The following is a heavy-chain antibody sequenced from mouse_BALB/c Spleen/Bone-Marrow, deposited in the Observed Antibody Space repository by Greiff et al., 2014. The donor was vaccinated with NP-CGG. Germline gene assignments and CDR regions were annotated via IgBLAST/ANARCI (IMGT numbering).Heavy chain of an antibody. J-gene: IGHJ2*01. CDR1: GFAFSSFG. CDR3: ARAGSAFDH. V-gene: IGHV5-17*02. CDR2: ISSGSSNI. Sequence: EVNLVESGGGLVQPGGSRKLSCAASGFAFSSFGMHWVRQAPEKGLEWVAYISSGSSNIYYADTVKGRFTISRDNPKNTLFLQMTSLRSEDTAMYYCARAGSAFDHWGQGTTLTVSS.